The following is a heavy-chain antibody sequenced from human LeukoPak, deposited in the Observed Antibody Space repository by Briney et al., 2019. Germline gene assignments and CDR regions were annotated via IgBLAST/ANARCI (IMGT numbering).Heavy chain of an antibody. V-gene: IGHV4-59*01. CDR1: GGSISSYY. CDR2: IYYSGST. CDR3: ARTTMTLFRYFDL. J-gene: IGHJ2*01. D-gene: IGHD4-17*01. Sequence: SETLSLTCTVSGGSISSYYWSWIRQPPGKGLEWIGYIYYSGSTNYNPSLKSRVTISVDTSKNQFSLKLSSVTAADTAVYYCARTTMTLFRYFDLWGRGTLVTVSS.